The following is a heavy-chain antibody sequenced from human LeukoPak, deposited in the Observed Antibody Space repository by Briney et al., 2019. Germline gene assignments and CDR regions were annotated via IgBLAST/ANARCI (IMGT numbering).Heavy chain of an antibody. D-gene: IGHD3-22*01. J-gene: IGHJ4*02. V-gene: IGHV4-34*01. CDR2: INHSGSA. CDR3: ARGLDYYDSSGYPDY. Sequence: PSETLSLTCAVSGGSISSGGYYWSWIRQPPGKGLEWIGEINHSGSANYNPSLKSRVTISVDTSKNQFSLKLSSVTAADTAVYYCARGLDYYDSSGYPDYWGQGTLVTVSS. CDR1: GGSISSGGYY.